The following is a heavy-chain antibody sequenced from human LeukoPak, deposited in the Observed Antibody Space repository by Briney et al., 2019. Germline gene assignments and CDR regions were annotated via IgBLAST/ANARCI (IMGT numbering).Heavy chain of an antibody. CDR2: ISSSSSTI. CDR1: GFTFSSYS. J-gene: IGHJ4*02. CDR3: ASLGAYGDYRVDY. Sequence: GGSLRLSCAASGFTFSSYSMNWVRQAPGKGLEWVSYISSSSSTIYYADSVKGRFTISRDNAKNSLYLQMNSLRAEDTAVYYCASLGAYGDYRVDYWGQGTLVTVSS. V-gene: IGHV3-48*04. D-gene: IGHD4-17*01.